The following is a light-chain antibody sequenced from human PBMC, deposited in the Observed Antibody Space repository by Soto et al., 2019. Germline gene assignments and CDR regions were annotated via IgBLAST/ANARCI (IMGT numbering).Light chain of an antibody. Sequence: SYELTQPPSVSVAPGQTAKITCGGNNIRSKSVHWYQQKPGQAPVLVVHDDSDRPSGIPERFSGSNSGYTATLTISRVEAEDEADYFCQVWDRNSDHYVFGTGTKVTVL. V-gene: IGLV3-21*02. CDR1: NIRSKS. CDR2: DDS. CDR3: QVWDRNSDHYV. J-gene: IGLJ1*01.